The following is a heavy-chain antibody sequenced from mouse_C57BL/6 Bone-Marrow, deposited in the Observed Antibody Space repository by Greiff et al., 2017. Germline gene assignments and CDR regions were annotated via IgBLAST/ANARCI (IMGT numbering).Heavy chain of an antibody. D-gene: IGHD4-1*01. CDR2: IDPSDSYT. CDR1: GYTFTSYW. V-gene: IGHV1-50*01. Sequence: QVQLQQPGAELVKPGASVKLSCKASGYTFTSYWMQWVKQRPGQGLEWIGEIDPSDSYTNYNQKFKGKATLTVDTSSSTAYMQLSSLTSEDSAVYYCARTGTYWYFDVWGTGTTVTVSS. J-gene: IGHJ1*03. CDR3: ARTGTYWYFDV.